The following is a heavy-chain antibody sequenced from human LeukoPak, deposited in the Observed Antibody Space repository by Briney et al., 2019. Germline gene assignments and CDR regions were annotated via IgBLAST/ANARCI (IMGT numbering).Heavy chain of an antibody. CDR2: ISYDGSNK. Sequence: PGGSLRLSCAASGFTFSSYGMHWVRQAPGKGLEWVAVISYDGSNKYYADSVKGRFTISRDNSKNTLYLQMNSLRAEDTAVYYCANSIAAAGGFDYWGQGTLVTVSS. J-gene: IGHJ4*02. CDR3: ANSIAAAGGFDY. V-gene: IGHV3-30*18. D-gene: IGHD6-13*01. CDR1: GFTFSSYG.